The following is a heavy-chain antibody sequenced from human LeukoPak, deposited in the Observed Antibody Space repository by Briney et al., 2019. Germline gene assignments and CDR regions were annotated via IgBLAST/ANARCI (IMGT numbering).Heavy chain of an antibody. CDR3: ARALERIFDY. D-gene: IGHD2-15*01. CDR1: GFTFSSYS. J-gene: IGHJ4*02. CDR2: ISYDGSNK. V-gene: IGHV3-30*05. Sequence: GGSLRLSCAASGFTFSSYSMNWVRQAPGKGLEWVAVISYDGSNKYYADAVKGRFTISRDNSKNTLYLQMNSLRAEGTAVYYCARALERIFDYWGQGTLVTVSS.